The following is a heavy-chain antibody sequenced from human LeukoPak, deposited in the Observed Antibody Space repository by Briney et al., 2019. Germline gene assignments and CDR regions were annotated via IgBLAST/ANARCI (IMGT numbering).Heavy chain of an antibody. V-gene: IGHV4-59*12. J-gene: IGHJ4*02. D-gene: IGHD2-15*01. CDR1: GGSISSSF. CDR3: ARVVSGNYFDY. CDR2: VHHSGNT. Sequence: SETLSLTCTVSGGSISSSFWTWIRQPPGKGLEWIGYVHHSGNTIYNPSLKSRVTVSLDTSKNQFSLKLSSVTAADTAVYYCARVVSGNYFDYWGQGTLVTVSS.